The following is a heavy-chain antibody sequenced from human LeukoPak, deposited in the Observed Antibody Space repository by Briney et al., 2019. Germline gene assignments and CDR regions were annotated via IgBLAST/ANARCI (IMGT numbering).Heavy chain of an antibody. CDR2: IYYSGST. CDR3: ARRNRDTGSGYYYYGMDV. Sequence: SETLSLPCTVSGGSISSYYWSWIRQPPGKGLEWIGYIYYSGSTNYNPSLKSRVTISVDTSKNQFSLKLSSVTAADTAVYYCARRNRDTGSGYYYYGMDVWGQGTTVTVSS. D-gene: IGHD5-18*01. CDR1: GGSISSYY. V-gene: IGHV4-59*01. J-gene: IGHJ6*02.